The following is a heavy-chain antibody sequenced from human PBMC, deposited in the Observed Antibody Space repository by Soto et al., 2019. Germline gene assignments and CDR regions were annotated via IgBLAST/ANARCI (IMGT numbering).Heavy chain of an antibody. J-gene: IGHJ4*02. V-gene: IGHV3-21*01. Sequence: EMQLVESGGGLVKPGGSLRLSCAASGFTFSSYSMNWVRQAPGKGLEWVSSISSSSSYIYYADSVKGRFTISRDNAKNSLYLQMNSLRAEDTAVYYCAREGIAVAGTPRYYFDYWGQGTLVTVSS. D-gene: IGHD6-19*01. CDR2: ISSSSSYI. CDR3: AREGIAVAGTPRYYFDY. CDR1: GFTFSSYS.